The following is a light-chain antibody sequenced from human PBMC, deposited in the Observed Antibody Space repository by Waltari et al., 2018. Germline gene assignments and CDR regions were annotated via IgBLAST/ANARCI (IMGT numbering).Light chain of an antibody. CDR2: GTS. Sequence: QSVLTQPPSVSGAPGQRVTIPCTGSGSNIGAGYDVHWYQQLPRPAPKLLIYGTSSRPLGVPDRFFGSTSGTSASLAITGLQAEDEAVYYCQSYDTSLSVVFGGGTKLTVL. V-gene: IGLV1-40*01. J-gene: IGLJ3*02. CDR1: GSNIGAGYD. CDR3: QSYDTSLSVV.